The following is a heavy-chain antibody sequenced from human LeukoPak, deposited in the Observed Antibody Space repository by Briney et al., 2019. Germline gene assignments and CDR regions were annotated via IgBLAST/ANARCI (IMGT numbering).Heavy chain of an antibody. CDR3: AKGHFREEYYGTDV. CDR1: GVTFDDYA. Sequence: GGSLRLSCAASGVTFDDYAMHWVRHAPGKGLEWVSGISWNSGSIGYADSVKGRFTISRDNAKNSLYLQMNSLRAEDTALYYCAKGHFREEYYGTDVWGQGTTVTVSS. V-gene: IGHV3-9*01. D-gene: IGHD3-10*01. CDR2: ISWNSGSI. J-gene: IGHJ6*02.